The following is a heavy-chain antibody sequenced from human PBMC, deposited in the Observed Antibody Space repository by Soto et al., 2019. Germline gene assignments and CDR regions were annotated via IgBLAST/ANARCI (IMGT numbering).Heavy chain of an antibody. CDR2: ITGGGGST. V-gene: IGHV3-23*01. Sequence: EVQLLESGGGLVQPGGSLRLSCEASGFAVSTYAMSWVRKTPGKGLEWVSTITGGGGSTYYADAVKGRFTISRDNFRNTLYLQIISLRGEDSAVYPCALQRPCGGGSCFSLRSFDLWGQGTVVTVSS. CDR3: ALQRPCGGGSCFSLRSFDL. J-gene: IGHJ4*02. CDR1: GFAVSTYA. D-gene: IGHD2-15*01.